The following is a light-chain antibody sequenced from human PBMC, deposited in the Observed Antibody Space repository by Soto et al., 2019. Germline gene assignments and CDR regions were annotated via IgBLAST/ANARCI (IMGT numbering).Light chain of an antibody. V-gene: IGKV3-15*01. CDR2: GAS. CDR3: QQYNEWPPLT. CDR1: QSIRSN. Sequence: EIVMTQSPVTLSVSPGERVTLSCRASQSIRSNLAWYQQKPGQAPRLLIYGASTMATGVTARFSGSGSGTEFTLTITSLQSEDLAVYFCQQYNEWPPLTFGGGTKLEIK. J-gene: IGKJ4*01.